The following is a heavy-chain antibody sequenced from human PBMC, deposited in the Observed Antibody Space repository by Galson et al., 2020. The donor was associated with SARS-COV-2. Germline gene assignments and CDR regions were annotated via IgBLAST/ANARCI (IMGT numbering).Heavy chain of an antibody. V-gene: IGHV4-39*01. D-gene: IGHD1-26*01. CDR3: ARQNRIMGAYYGPFDI. Sequence: XSLNSRLTISVDTSKNQFSLRLSSVTAADTAVYYCARQNRIMGAYYGPFDIWGQGTMVTVSS. J-gene: IGHJ3*02.